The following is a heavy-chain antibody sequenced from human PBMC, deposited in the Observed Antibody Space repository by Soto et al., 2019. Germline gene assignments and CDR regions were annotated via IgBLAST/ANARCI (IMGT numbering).Heavy chain of an antibody. V-gene: IGHV5-51*01. CDR1: GYIFSTYW. J-gene: IGHJ6*02. CDR2: MFPGDSDT. D-gene: IGHD6-19*01. CDR3: ARVPDSSLGTMDV. Sequence: PVESLKISCKGSGYIFSTYWICCFLQLPVQGLEWMGVMFPGDSDTRYSPSFQGQVTMSADPSTNTAYLEWSSLKAADSAMYYCARVPDSSLGTMDVWGQGTTVTVS.